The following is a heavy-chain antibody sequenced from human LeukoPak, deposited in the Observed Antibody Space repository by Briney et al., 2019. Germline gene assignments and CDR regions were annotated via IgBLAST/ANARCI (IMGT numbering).Heavy chain of an antibody. CDR2: TRNDGTSE. J-gene: IGHJ4*02. CDR1: GFTISNFA. Sequence: QPGGSLRLSCAASGFTISNFAIHWVRQAPGMGLQWVAFTRNDGTSEIYAESVRGRFTISRDNFKNTLFLQMNSLGAEDTAVYFCGKGQGPGAYLTDYWGQGTLVTVSS. V-gene: IGHV3-30*02. D-gene: IGHD3-10*01. CDR3: GKGQGPGAYLTDY.